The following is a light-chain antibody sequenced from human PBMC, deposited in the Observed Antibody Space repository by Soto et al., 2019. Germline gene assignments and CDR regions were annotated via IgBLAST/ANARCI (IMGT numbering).Light chain of an antibody. J-gene: IGKJ4*01. CDR3: QQFET. CDR1: QSVSSSY. Sequence: EIVLMQSPGTLSLSQGERATLSCRASQSVSSSYLAWYQQKPGQAPRLLIYGASSRATGIPDRFSGSGSGTDFTLTISRLEPEDFAVYYCQQFETFGGGTKVDIK. V-gene: IGKV3-20*01. CDR2: GAS.